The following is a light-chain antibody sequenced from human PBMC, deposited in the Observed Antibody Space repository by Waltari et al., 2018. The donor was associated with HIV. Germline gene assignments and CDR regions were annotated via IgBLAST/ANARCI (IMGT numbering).Light chain of an antibody. CDR2: ENN. CDR1: TSTIGNSY. J-gene: IGLJ3*02. Sequence: QSVLTQPPSVSASPGQKVPISCSGSTSTIGNSYVSWYQQLPGTAPKLVIYENNKRPSGIPDRFSGSKSGTSATLGITGLQTGDEADYYCGTWDNNLSAWVFGGGTKLTVL. CDR3: GTWDNNLSAWV. V-gene: IGLV1-51*02.